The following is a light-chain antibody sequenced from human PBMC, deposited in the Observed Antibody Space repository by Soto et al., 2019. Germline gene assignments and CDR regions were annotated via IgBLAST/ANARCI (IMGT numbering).Light chain of an antibody. CDR1: ESIGSN. V-gene: IGKV3-15*01. Sequence: EIVMTQSPAPLSVSPGERVTLSCRASESIGSNLAWYQQIPGQAPRLLMYGASSRAPGIPARFSGRESGTEFTLTISSLQSEDFGVYYCQQYDDWPPWTFGQGPKVEI. CDR2: GAS. CDR3: QQYDDWPPWT. J-gene: IGKJ1*01.